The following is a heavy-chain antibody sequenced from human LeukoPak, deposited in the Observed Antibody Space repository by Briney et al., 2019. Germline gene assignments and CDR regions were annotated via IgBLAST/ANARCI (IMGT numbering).Heavy chain of an antibody. V-gene: IGHV3-74*01. Sequence: GGSLRLSCAASGLTFSSHRMHWVRQAPGKGLVWVSRITNDGSSTTYADSVKGRFTISRDNAKNTLYLQLNSLRAEDPAVYYCAKDSDTSGWADAFDIWGQGTMVTVSS. CDR1: GLTFSSHR. CDR2: ITNDGSST. D-gene: IGHD6-19*01. CDR3: AKDSDTSGWADAFDI. J-gene: IGHJ3*02.